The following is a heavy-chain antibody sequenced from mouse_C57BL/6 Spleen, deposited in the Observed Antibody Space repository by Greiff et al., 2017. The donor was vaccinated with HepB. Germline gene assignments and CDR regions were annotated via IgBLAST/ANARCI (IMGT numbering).Heavy chain of an antibody. Sequence: SGAELVRPGASVTLSCKASGYTFTDYEMHWVKQTPVHGLEWIGAIDPETGGTAYNQKFKGKAILTADKSSSTAYMELRSLTSEDSAVYYCTRWAYGSSWYFDVWGTGTTVTVSS. CDR3: TRWAYGSSWYFDV. CDR1: GYTFTDYE. CDR2: IDPETGGT. J-gene: IGHJ1*03. D-gene: IGHD1-1*01. V-gene: IGHV1-15*01.